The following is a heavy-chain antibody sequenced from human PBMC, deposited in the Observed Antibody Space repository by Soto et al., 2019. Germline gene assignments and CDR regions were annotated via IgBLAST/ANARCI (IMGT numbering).Heavy chain of an antibody. CDR2: IYWDDDK. D-gene: IGHD6-13*01. CDR3: AHRREGYIAAAVGTFFFDY. V-gene: IGHV2-5*02. CDR1: GFSLSTSGVG. J-gene: IGHJ4*02. Sequence: SGPTLVNPTQTLTLTCTFSGFSLSTSGVGVGWIRQPPGKALEWLALIYWDDDKRYSPSLKSRLTITKDTSKNQVVLTMTNMEPVDTATYYCAHRREGYIAAAVGTFFFDYWGQGTLVTVSS.